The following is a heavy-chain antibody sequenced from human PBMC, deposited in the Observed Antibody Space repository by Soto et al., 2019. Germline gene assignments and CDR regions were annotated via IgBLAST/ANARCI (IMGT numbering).Heavy chain of an antibody. CDR2: VYYTGST. Sequence: QVQLQESGPGLVKPSETLSLTCTVSGASISSSPYYWGWIRQPPGKGLEWIGSVYYTGSTYHNPSLESRLTISVDTSKNQFSLKLSAGTAADTAVYYCASTNGYWGQGTLVTVSS. J-gene: IGHJ4*02. CDR1: GASISSSPYY. D-gene: IGHD2-8*01. CDR3: ASTNGY. V-gene: IGHV4-39*01.